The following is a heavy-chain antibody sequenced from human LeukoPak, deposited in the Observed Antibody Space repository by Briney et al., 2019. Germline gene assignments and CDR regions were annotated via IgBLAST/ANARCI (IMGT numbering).Heavy chain of an antibody. CDR1: GGSISSSNW. CDR3: ARLQKRITMVRGVDWFDP. V-gene: IGHV4-4*02. J-gene: IGHJ5*02. D-gene: IGHD3-10*01. Sequence: SETLSLTCAVSGGSISSSNWWSWVRQPLGKGLEWIGEIYHSGSTNYNPSLKSRVTISVDKSKNQFSLKLSSVTAADTAVYYCARLQKRITMVRGVDWFDPWGQGTLVTVSS. CDR2: IYHSGST.